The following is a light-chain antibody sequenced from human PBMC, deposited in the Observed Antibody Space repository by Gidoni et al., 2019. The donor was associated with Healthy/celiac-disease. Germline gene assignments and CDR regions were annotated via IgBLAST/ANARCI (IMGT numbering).Light chain of an antibody. Sequence: DSHITQTPYTLSASVGDSVNITCRASQSISSWLAWYQHKPGKAPKLLIYKASSLESGFPSRFSGSVYWTEFTLTISCLQPDDFVTHYCKQYNSYPLTFGGGTKVEIK. J-gene: IGKJ4*01. V-gene: IGKV1-5*03. CDR3: KQYNSYPLT. CDR2: KAS. CDR1: QSISSW.